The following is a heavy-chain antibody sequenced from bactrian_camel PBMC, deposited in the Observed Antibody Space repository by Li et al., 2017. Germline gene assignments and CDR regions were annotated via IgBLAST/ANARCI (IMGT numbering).Heavy chain of an antibody. J-gene: IGHJ4*01. CDR3: AADPSIVNMTPYYEYIY. CDR2: IKSQGGST. D-gene: IGHD4*01. Sequence: VQLVESGGGLVQPGGSLRLSCVASILAFENYDMSWVRQAPGKGLEWVSHIKSQGGSTYYADSVKDRFTISQDNAKNTVYLQMNSLKPEDTAMYYCAADPSIVNMTPYYEYIYWGQGTQVTVS. V-gene: IGHV3S36*01. CDR1: ILAFENYD.